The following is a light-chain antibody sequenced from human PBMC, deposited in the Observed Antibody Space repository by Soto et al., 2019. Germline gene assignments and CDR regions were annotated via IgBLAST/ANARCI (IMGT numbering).Light chain of an antibody. Sequence: DIQMTQSPCSLSASVGDRVTITCQASQNINNYINWYQQKPGRAPKLLIYDASNVEAGVPSRFRGSGSETDFTFTISRLQPEYIATYYCQQYENLPTVGQGTRLEIK. CDR2: DAS. CDR1: QNINNY. V-gene: IGKV1-33*01. J-gene: IGKJ5*01. CDR3: QQYENLPT.